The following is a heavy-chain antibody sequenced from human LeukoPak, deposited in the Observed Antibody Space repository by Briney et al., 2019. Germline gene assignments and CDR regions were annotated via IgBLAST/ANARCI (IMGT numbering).Heavy chain of an antibody. CDR1: GYTFTSYG. V-gene: IGHV1-18*01. CDR3: ARDRALPGASSGYTDY. Sequence: ASVKVSCKASGYTFTSYGISWARQAPGQGLEWMGWISAYNGNTNYAQKLQGRVTMTTDTSTSTAYMELRSLRSDDTAVYYCARDRALPGASSGYTDYWGQGTLVTVSS. J-gene: IGHJ4*02. CDR2: ISAYNGNT. D-gene: IGHD3-22*01.